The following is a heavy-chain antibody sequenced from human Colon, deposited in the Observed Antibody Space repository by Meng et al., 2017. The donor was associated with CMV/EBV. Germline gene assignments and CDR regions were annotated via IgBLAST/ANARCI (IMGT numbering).Heavy chain of an antibody. CDR1: GFTFSDFF. CDR3: ARGYYGGNPTGFPVVDN. Sequence: GGSLRLSCAASGFTFSDFFMTWFRQTPEKGLEWISYISGNVKTFYYAESVKGRFTISRDNAKNSLFLQMNSLRDEDTAVYYCARGYYGGNPTGFPVVDNWGQGTLVTVSS. V-gene: IGHV3-11*01. D-gene: IGHD4-23*01. CDR2: ISGNVKTF. J-gene: IGHJ4*02.